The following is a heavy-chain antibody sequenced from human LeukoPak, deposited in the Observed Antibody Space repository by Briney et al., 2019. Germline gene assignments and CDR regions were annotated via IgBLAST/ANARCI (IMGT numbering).Heavy chain of an antibody. D-gene: IGHD6-13*01. J-gene: IGHJ4*02. Sequence: ASVKVSCKASGYTFTSSDINWVRQAPGQGLEWMGWMNPNSGKTGSARKFQGRVAMTKNISISTAYIEVSSLGYEDTATYYCARGRPGLASAGTYDFWGLGTLITVSS. CDR3: ARGRPGLASAGTYDF. V-gene: IGHV1-8*01. CDR1: GYTFTSSD. CDR2: MNPNSGKT.